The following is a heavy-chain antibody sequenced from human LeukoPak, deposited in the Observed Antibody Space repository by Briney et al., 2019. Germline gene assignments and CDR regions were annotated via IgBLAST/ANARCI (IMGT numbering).Heavy chain of an antibody. V-gene: IGHV3-23*01. Sequence: GGSLRLSCAASGFTFSSCAMSWVRQAPGKGLEWVSAISGSGGSTYYADSVKGRFTISRDNSKNTLYLQMNSLRAEDTAVYYCAKVFYGSGSYRQFDYWGQGTLVTVSS. CDR2: ISGSGGST. CDR3: AKVFYGSGSYRQFDY. CDR1: GFTFSSCA. J-gene: IGHJ4*02. D-gene: IGHD3-10*01.